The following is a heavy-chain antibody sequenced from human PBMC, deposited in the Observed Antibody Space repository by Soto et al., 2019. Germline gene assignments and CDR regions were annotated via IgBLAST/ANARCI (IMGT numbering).Heavy chain of an antibody. CDR2: ISGSGGST. CDR3: AKDRFIAVAGTFDY. J-gene: IGHJ4*02. CDR1: GFIFSSYG. Sequence: PWGCLRLSGAASGFIFSSYGMSWVRQAPGKGLEWVSAISGSGGSTYYADSVKGRFTISRDNSKNTLYLQMNSLRAEDTAVYYCAKDRFIAVAGTFDYWGQAALVTVSS. D-gene: IGHD6-19*01. V-gene: IGHV3-23*01.